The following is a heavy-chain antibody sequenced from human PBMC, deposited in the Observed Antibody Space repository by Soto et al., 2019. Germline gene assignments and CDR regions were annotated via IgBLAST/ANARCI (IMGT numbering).Heavy chain of an antibody. Sequence: SETLSLTCTVSGASINSGGYYWSWIRQHPGKGLEWIGYIYNSGTTYYKPALKSRVSIPVDTSQNQVSLNLRYATAADAAVYYCARARAVAGTTFDYWGQGTQVTVSS. D-gene: IGHD6-19*01. CDR2: IYNSGTT. CDR3: ARARAVAGTTFDY. V-gene: IGHV4-31*03. CDR1: GASINSGGYY. J-gene: IGHJ4*02.